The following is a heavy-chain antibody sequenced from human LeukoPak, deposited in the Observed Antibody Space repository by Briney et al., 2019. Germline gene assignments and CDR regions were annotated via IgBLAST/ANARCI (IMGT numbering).Heavy chain of an antibody. CDR2: IYSGGST. CDR1: GFTVSSKY. D-gene: IGHD6-25*01. J-gene: IGHJ6*03. CDR3: AGRLWRYMDV. V-gene: IGHV3-53*01. Sequence: GGSLRLSCAASGFTVSSKYMSWVGQAPGKGLEWVSVIYSGGSTYYANSVKGRFTISRDNSKNTLYLQMNSLRAEDTAVYYCAGRLWRYMDVWGKGTTVTVSS.